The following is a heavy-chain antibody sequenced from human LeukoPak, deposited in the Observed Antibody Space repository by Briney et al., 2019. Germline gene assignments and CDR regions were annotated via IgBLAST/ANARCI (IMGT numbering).Heavy chain of an antibody. D-gene: IGHD2-2*01. V-gene: IGHV3-30-3*01. Sequence: GGSLRLSCAASGFTFSSYAMHWVRQAPGKGLEWVAVISYDGSNKYYADSVKGRFTISRDNSKNTLYLQMNSLRAEDTAVYYCAKDSDIVVAWGWFDPWGQGTLVTVSS. CDR3: AKDSDIVVAWGWFDP. J-gene: IGHJ5*02. CDR2: ISYDGSNK. CDR1: GFTFSSYA.